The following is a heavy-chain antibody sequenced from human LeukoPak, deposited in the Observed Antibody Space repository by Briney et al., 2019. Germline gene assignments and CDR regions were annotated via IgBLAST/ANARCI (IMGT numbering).Heavy chain of an antibody. CDR3: ARVRATEDHGMDV. Sequence: ASVKVSCKAAGYTFTSYGISWVRQARGQGLEWMGWISAYNGNTNYAQKLQGRVTMTTDTSTSTAYMELRSLRSDDTAVYYCARVRATEDHGMDVWGQGTTVTVSS. CDR2: ISAYNGNT. J-gene: IGHJ6*02. CDR1: GYTFTSYG. V-gene: IGHV1-18*01.